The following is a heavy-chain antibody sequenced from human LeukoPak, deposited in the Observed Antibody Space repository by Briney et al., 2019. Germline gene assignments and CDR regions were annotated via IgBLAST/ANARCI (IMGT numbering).Heavy chain of an antibody. CDR2: ISGSGVTT. CDR1: GFTFSSYA. CDR3: VKKVVVGATSPYSDFQD. J-gene: IGHJ1*01. D-gene: IGHD1-26*01. Sequence: GGSRRLSCIASGFTFSSYAMGWVRQAPGKGLDWVSAISGSGVTTHYAGSVQGRFSISRDNSKNTLYLQMNSLRVEDTALYYCVKKVVVGATSPYSDFQDWGQGTLVTVSS. V-gene: IGHV3-23*01.